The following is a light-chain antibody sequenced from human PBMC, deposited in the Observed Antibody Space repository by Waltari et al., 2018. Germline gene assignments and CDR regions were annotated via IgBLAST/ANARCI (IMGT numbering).Light chain of an antibody. V-gene: IGLV2-23*01. J-gene: IGLJ1*01. CDR2: EGS. CDR3: CSYAVGANYV. Sequence: QSALTQPASVSGSPGQSITISCTGSSSDAGSYTLVSWYQQHPGKAPKLMIYEGSHRPSGISHRFSGSKSGNTASLTISGLQAEDEADYYCCSYAVGANYVFGTGTKVTVL. CDR1: SSDAGSYTL.